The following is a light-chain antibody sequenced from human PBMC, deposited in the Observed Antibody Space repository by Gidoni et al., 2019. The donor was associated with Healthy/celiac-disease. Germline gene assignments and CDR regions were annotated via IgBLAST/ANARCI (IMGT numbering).Light chain of an antibody. CDR2: GKN. CDR3: NSRDRSGNHQV. J-gene: IGLJ3*02. Sequence: SSELTQDPAVSVALGQTVRITCQGDSLRSYYASWYQQKPGQAPVLVIYGKNNRPSGIPDRFTGPSSGNTASLTLTVAPAEDEADYYCNSRDRSGNHQVFGGGTTLTVL. CDR1: SLRSYY. V-gene: IGLV3-19*01.